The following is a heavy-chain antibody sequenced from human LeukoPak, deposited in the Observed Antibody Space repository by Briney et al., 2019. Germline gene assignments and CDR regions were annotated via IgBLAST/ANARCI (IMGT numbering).Heavy chain of an antibody. D-gene: IGHD5-18*01. CDR3: ARGVIQLSTDAFDI. J-gene: IGHJ3*02. CDR1: GGSISGYY. V-gene: IGHV4-59*01. Sequence: PSETLSLTCTVSGGSISGYYWSWIRQPPGKGLEWIGYIYYGGSTNYNPSLKSQVTISVDTSKNQFSLKLSSVTAADTAVYYCARGVIQLSTDAFDIWGQGTMVTVSS. CDR2: IYYGGST.